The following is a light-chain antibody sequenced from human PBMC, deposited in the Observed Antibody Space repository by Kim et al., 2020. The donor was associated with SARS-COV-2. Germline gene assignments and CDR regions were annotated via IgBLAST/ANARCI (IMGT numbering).Light chain of an antibody. Sequence: PPGDRPPLSFRARPSVSSNYLAWYQQRPGQAPRLLIYDASSRATGIPDRFSGSGSGTDFTLTISRLEPEDFAVYYCQQYSSSFRTFGQGTKVDIK. CDR1: PSVSSNY. CDR2: DAS. V-gene: IGKV3-20*01. CDR3: QQYSSSFRT. J-gene: IGKJ1*01.